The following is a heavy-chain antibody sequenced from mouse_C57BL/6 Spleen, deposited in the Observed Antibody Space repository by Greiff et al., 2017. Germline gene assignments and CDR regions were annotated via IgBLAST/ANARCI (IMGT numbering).Heavy chain of an antibody. V-gene: IGHV1-54*01. J-gene: IGHJ3*01. CDR2: INPGSGGT. D-gene: IGHD2-3*01. CDR1: GYAFTNYL. Sequence: VQLMESGAELVRPGTSVKVSCKASGYAFTNYLIEWVKQRPGQGLEWIGVINPGSGGTNYNEKFKGKATLTADKSSSTAYMQLISLTSEDSAVYVCARCSGGYSCGFAYWGQGTLVTVSA. CDR3: ARCSGGYSCGFAY.